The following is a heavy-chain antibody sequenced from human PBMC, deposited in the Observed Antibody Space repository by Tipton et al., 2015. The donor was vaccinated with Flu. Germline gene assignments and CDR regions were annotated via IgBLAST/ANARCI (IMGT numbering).Heavy chain of an antibody. Sequence: LRLSCAVSGGSISSGGYSWSWIRQPPGKGLEWIGYIYHSGSAYYNPSLKSRITISLDRSKNHFSLKLSSVTAADTAVYYCARVTLIFGVVFDYWGQGPLVTVSS. D-gene: IGHD3-3*01. CDR2: IYHSGSA. J-gene: IGHJ4*02. CDR3: ARVTLIFGVVFDY. V-gene: IGHV4-30-2*01. CDR1: GGSISSGGYS.